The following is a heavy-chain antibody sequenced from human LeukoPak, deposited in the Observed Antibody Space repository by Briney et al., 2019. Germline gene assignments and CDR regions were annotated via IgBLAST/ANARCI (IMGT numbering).Heavy chain of an antibody. J-gene: IGHJ4*02. V-gene: IGHV4-59*01. D-gene: IGHD6-13*01. CDR3: ARTYSSSWYGYFDY. Sequence: SETLSLTCTVSGGSTSSYYWSWIRQPPGKGLEWIGYICYSGSTNYNPSLKSRVTISVDTSKNQFSLKLSSVTAADTAVYYCARTYSSSWYGYFDYWGQGTLVTVSS. CDR1: GGSTSSYY. CDR2: ICYSGST.